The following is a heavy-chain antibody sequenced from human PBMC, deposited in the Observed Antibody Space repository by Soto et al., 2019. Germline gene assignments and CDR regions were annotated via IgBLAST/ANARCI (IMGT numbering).Heavy chain of an antibody. V-gene: IGHV3-33*01. CDR3: ARDKGRLLYFDWLLFHY. CDR1: GFTFSSYG. D-gene: IGHD3-9*01. Sequence: QVQLVESGGGVVQPGRSLRLSCAASGFTFSSYGMHWVRQAPGKGLEWVAVIWYDGSNKYYADSVKGRFTISRDNSKNTLYLKMNSLKAEDTAVYYCARDKGRLLYFDWLLFHYLGQGTLVTVSS. CDR2: IWYDGSNK. J-gene: IGHJ4*02.